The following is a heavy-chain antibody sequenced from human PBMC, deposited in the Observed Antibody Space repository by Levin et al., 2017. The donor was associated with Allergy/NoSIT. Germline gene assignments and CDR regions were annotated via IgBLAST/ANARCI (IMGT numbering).Heavy chain of an antibody. CDR3: TRDIAARHWFDP. J-gene: IGHJ5*02. CDR2: LRSIRHGGTS. Sequence: GGSLRLSCTASGFTFGDYAMSWFRQAPGKGLEWVALLRSIRHGGTSEYAASVKGRFIISRDDSKSIAYLQMNSLKIEDTAMYYCTRDIAARHWFDPWGQGTQVTVSS. CDR1: GFTFGDYA. D-gene: IGHD6-6*01. V-gene: IGHV3-49*03.